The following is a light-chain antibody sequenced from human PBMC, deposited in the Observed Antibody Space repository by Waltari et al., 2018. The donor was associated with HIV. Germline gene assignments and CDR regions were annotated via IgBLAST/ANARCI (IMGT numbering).Light chain of an antibody. CDR2: GAS. CDR1: QSISRD. J-gene: IGKJ1*01. CDR3: QQSYSSPRT. Sequence: DIQMTQYPSSLSASEGDRVAITCRASQSISRDLNLYQEKQWKAANLLMNGASSLQSGGPSRVSGSGSGTDFTLTISSQQPEDFATSYCQQSYSSPRTFGQVTKVEIK. V-gene: IGKV1-39*01.